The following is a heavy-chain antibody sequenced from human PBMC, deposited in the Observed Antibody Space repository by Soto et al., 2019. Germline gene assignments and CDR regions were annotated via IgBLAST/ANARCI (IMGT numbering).Heavy chain of an antibody. D-gene: IGHD3-10*01. CDR2: IHHSGTT. J-gene: IGHJ6*02. V-gene: IGHV4-34*01. Sequence: PETLSLTCTVYGGSFSGYYWSWIRQPPGKGLEWIGEIHHSGTTNYNPSLKSRVTISVATSKKQFSLKLSSVTAADTAVYFCARGRMVREVSTPTTSGYDGMDDWGQGTTVTVSS. CDR3: ARGRMVREVSTPTTSGYDGMDD. CDR1: GGSFSGYY.